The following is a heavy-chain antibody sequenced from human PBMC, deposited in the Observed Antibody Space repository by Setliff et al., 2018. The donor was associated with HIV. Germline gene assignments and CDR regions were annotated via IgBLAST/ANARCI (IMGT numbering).Heavy chain of an antibody. CDR3: ARDSGYSFGFNYFDY. V-gene: IGHV4-39*07. CDR2: IYHSGRT. CDR1: GGSISSNSYY. Sequence: SETLSLTCTVSGGSISSNSYYWGWIRQPPGKGLEWIGSIYHSGRTYYNPSLKSRVTISLDMSKNQFSLRLSSVTAADTAVYYCARDSGYSFGFNYFDYWGQGTLVTVSS. D-gene: IGHD5-18*01. J-gene: IGHJ4*02.